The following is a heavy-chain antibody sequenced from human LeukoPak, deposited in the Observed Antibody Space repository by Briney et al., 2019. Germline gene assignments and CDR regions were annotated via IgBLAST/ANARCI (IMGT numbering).Heavy chain of an antibody. V-gene: IGHV4-59*01. CDR1: GGSISSYC. Sequence: SETLSLTCTVSGGSISSYCWSWIRQPPGKGLEWIGYIYYSGSTNYNPSLKSRVTISVDTSKNQFSLKLSSVTAADTAVYYCAREMSGYSYGPNWFDPWGQGTLVTVSS. J-gene: IGHJ5*02. CDR2: IYYSGST. D-gene: IGHD5-18*01. CDR3: AREMSGYSYGPNWFDP.